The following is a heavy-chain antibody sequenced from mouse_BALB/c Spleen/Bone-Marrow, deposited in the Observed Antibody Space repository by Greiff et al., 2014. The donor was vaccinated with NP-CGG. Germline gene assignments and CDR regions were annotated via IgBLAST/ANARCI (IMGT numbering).Heavy chain of an antibody. CDR1: GYAFTNYL. CDR3: ARRDGSYFDY. V-gene: IGHV1-54*03. CDR2: INPGSGGT. D-gene: IGHD3-3*01. J-gene: IGHJ2*01. Sequence: LVESGAELVRPGTSVKVSCKASGYAFTNYLIEWVKQRPGQGLEWIGMINPGSGGTNYNEKFKGKATLTADKSSSTAYMQLSSLTSDDSAVYFWARRDGSYFDYWGQGTTLTVSS.